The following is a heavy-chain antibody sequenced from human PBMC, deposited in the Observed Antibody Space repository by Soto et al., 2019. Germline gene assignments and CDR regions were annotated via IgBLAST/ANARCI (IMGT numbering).Heavy chain of an antibody. V-gene: IGHV1-18*01. D-gene: IGHD5-18*01. Sequence: ASVKVSGKASGDTVTSYGTSWVRHAPGQGLEWMGWISAYNGNTNYAQKLQGRVTMTTDTSTSTAYMELRSLRSDDTAAYYCAVQVDTAMGDYYYGMDVWGQGTTVTVSS. J-gene: IGHJ6*02. CDR1: GDTVTSYG. CDR3: AVQVDTAMGDYYYGMDV. CDR2: ISAYNGNT.